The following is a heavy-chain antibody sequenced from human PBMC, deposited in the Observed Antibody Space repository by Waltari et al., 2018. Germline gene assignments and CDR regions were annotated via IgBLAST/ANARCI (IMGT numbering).Heavy chain of an antibody. CDR2: MKEDGSEK. D-gene: IGHD3-3*01. J-gene: IGHJ4*02. CDR3: ATQSWSNFEY. CDR1: EFTFAYYW. V-gene: IGHV3-7*01. Sequence: EVQLVESGGGLVQPGGSLRLSCAAAEFTFAYYWVTWFRQAPGKGLEWVANMKEDGSEKYYVDSVKGRFTISRDNAKNSLYLQMSSLRVEDTAVYYCATQSWSNFEYWGQGTLVTVSS.